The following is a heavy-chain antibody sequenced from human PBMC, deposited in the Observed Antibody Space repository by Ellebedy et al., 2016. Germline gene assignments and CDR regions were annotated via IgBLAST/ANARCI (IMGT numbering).Heavy chain of an antibody. Sequence: SETLSLXCTVSGDSISSYYWSWIRQPPGKGLEWIGFVYYSGKSDRNPSLKSRVTMSVDTSKNQLSLKLTSVTAADTAVYYCASHLMVGATTPYGYWGQGTLVTVSS. V-gene: IGHV4-59*08. CDR3: ASHLMVGATTPYGY. J-gene: IGHJ4*02. CDR1: GDSISSYY. D-gene: IGHD1-26*01. CDR2: VYYSGKS.